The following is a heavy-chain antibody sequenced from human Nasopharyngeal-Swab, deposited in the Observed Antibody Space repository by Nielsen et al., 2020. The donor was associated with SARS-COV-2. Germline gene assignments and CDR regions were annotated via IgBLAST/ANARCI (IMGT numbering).Heavy chain of an antibody. CDR1: GGSFSGSY. J-gene: IGHJ6*03. CDR3: ARGLSGIVPAPILGLGPYYYYYYMDV. CDR2: INHSGST. Sequence: SETLSLTCAVYGGSFSGSYWGWIRQPPGKGPEWIAVINHSGSTNYNPSLKSRVTLSVDTSMNQVSLEVSSVTAADTAVYYCARGLSGIVPAPILGLGPYYYYYYMDVWGKGTTVTVSS. V-gene: IGHV4-34*01. D-gene: IGHD2-2*01.